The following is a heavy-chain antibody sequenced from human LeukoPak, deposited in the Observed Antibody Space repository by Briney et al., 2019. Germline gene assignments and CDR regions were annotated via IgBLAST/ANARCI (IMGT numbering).Heavy chain of an antibody. CDR2: INLDGSEI. CDR3: VRDRGYSTFDY. D-gene: IGHD3-22*01. Sequence: GGSLRLSCEASGFVFVHSWMSWVRQAPGKGLEWVANINLDGSEINYLDSLTGRLTISRDNAKDSLYLQMNGLRAEDTAVYFCVRDRGYSTFDYWGQGTLVTVSS. CDR1: GFVFVHSW. V-gene: IGHV3-7*03. J-gene: IGHJ4*02.